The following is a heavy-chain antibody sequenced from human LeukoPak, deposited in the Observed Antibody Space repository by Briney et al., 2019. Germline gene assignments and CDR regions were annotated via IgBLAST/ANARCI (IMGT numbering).Heavy chain of an antibody. Sequence: SETLSLTCTVSGGSISSYYWSWIRQPPGKGLEWIGYIYYSGSTNYNPSLKSRVTISVDTSKNQFSLKLSSETAADTAVYYCARGSYSLLGNWFDPWGQGTLVTVSS. CDR2: IYYSGST. CDR3: ARGSYSLLGNWFDP. V-gene: IGHV4-59*01. J-gene: IGHJ5*02. D-gene: IGHD5-12*01. CDR1: GGSISSYY.